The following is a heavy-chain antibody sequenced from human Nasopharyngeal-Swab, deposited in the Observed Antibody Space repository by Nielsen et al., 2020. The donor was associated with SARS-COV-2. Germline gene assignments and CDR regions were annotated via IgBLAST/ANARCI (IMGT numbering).Heavy chain of an antibody. Sequence: GESLKISCSAFGFNFTSYAINCVRQPPGKGLEWVAVVSYDGTNTFYADSVKGRFAISRDNSKSTVSLQMNSLRSEDTAVYYCAKDRGGRSLDSWGQGTLVTVSS. D-gene: IGHD3-16*01. CDR1: GFNFTSYA. V-gene: IGHV3-30-3*02. CDR2: VSYDGTNT. CDR3: AKDRGGRSLDS. J-gene: IGHJ4*02.